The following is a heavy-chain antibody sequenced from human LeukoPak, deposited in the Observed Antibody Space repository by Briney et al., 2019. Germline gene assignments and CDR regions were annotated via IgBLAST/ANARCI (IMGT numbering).Heavy chain of an antibody. D-gene: IGHD1-26*01. CDR3: ARGHSGSPSFDI. CDR2: IIPIFGTA. J-gene: IGHJ3*02. V-gene: IGHV1-69*05. Sequence: SVTVSCKASGGTFSSYAISWVRQAPGQERAWMGRIIPIFGTANYAQKFQGRVTITTDESTSTAYMELSSLRSEDTAVYYCARGHSGSPSFDIWGQGTMVTVSS. CDR1: GGTFSSYA.